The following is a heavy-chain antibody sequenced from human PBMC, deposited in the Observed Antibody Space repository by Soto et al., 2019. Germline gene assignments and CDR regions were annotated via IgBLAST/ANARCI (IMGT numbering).Heavy chain of an antibody. CDR3: ARPRTPYYDILTGYPYYFDY. Sequence: PGGSLRLSCAASVFTFSSYSMNWVRQAPGKGLEWVSSISSSSSYIYYADSVKGRFTISRDNAKNSLYLQMNSLRAEDTAVYYCARPRTPYYDILTGYPYYFDYWGQGTLDTVSS. D-gene: IGHD3-9*01. CDR1: VFTFSSYS. V-gene: IGHV3-21*01. J-gene: IGHJ4*02. CDR2: ISSSSSYI.